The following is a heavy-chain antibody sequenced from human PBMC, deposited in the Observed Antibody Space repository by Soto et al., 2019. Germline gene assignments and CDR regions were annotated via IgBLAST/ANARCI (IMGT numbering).Heavy chain of an antibody. CDR1: GFTFSSYA. Sequence: VGSLRLSCAVSGFTFSSYAVNWVRQAPGKGLEWVSGISGSAGGTYYADSVKGRFTISRDNFKNTLYLQMNSLRFEDTAVYYCAKPQVPDGTGHYYYYGMDVWGQGTTVTVSS. J-gene: IGHJ6*02. V-gene: IGHV3-23*01. CDR2: ISGSAGGT. CDR3: AKPQVPDGTGHYYYYGMDV.